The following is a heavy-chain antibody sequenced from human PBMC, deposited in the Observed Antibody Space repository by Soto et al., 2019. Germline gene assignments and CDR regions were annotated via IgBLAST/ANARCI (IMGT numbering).Heavy chain of an antibody. J-gene: IGHJ6*02. Sequence: QVQLQESGPGLVKPSQTLSLTCTVSGGSISSGDDYWSWIRQPPGKGLEWIGYIYYSGSTHYNPSLKSQVNISIDTSKNHFSLKVSSVTAADTAVYYCARVPIGIYYGMDVWGQGTTVTVSS. V-gene: IGHV4-30-4*01. CDR3: ARVPIGIYYGMDV. CDR2: IYYSGST. D-gene: IGHD3-10*01. CDR1: GGSISSGDDY.